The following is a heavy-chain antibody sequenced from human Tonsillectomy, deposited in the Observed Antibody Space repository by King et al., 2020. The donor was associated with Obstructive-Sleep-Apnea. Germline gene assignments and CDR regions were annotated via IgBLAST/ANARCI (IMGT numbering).Heavy chain of an antibody. CDR3: VRPLYGGYSGYDPFDS. CDR1: GFTFSSYA. Sequence: VQLVESGGGVVQPGKSLRLSCAATGFTFSSYALHWVRQPPGKGLEWVSVVSYDGTNKNYRDSVKGRFTISRDNSKNILYLHMSSLRPEDTAAYFCVRPLYGGYSGYDPFDSWGQGTLVTVSP. D-gene: IGHD5-12*01. J-gene: IGHJ4*02. CDR2: VSYDGTNK. V-gene: IGHV3-30*04.